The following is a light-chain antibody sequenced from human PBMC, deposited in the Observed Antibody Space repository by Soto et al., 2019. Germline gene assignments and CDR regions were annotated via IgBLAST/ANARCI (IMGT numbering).Light chain of an antibody. V-gene: IGKV1-39*01. J-gene: IGKJ4*01. Sequence: DIQMTQSPSSLSASVGDRVTITCRASQSISKYLHWFQQKPGKAPKLLIYDASSLQSGVPSRLSGSGSWTDFTLTISSLQPEDFATYYCQQSYSTPHTVGGGTKVEIK. CDR2: DAS. CDR1: QSISKY. CDR3: QQSYSTPHT.